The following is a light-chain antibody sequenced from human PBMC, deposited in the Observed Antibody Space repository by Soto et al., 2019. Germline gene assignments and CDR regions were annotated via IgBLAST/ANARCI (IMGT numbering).Light chain of an antibody. J-gene: IGKJ1*01. V-gene: IGKV1-5*01. CDR3: QQYTSYSAT. CDR2: EAS. CDR1: QGIGSW. Sequence: DIQMTQSPSSLSASVGDRVTITCRASQGIGSWLAWYQQKPGKAPKLLISEASSLQSGAPSRFSGSGSGTEFTLTISGLQPDDLATYYCQQYTSYSATFGQGTKVKIK.